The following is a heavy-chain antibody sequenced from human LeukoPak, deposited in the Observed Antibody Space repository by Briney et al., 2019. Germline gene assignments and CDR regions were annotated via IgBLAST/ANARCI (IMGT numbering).Heavy chain of an antibody. CDR3: AREVSGTDYFDY. Sequence: SETLSLTCTVSGYSISSGYFWGWIRQPPGKGLEWIGNIYHSGSTYYNPSLKTRVTISVDTSKNQFSLKLTSVTAADTSVYYCAREVSGTDYFDYWGQGTLVTVSS. CDR2: IYHSGST. V-gene: IGHV4-38-2*02. D-gene: IGHD6-19*01. J-gene: IGHJ4*02. CDR1: GYSISSGYF.